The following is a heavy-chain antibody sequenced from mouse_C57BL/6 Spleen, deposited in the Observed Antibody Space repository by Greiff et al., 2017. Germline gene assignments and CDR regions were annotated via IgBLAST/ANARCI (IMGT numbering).Heavy chain of an antibody. V-gene: IGHV1-76*01. CDR3: ARGYGNPYYYAMDY. CDR2: IYPGSGNT. D-gene: IGHD2-10*02. CDR1: GYTFTDYY. Sequence: QVHVKQSGAELVRPGASVKLSCKASGYTFTDYYINWVKQRPGQGLEWIARIYPGSGNTYYNEKFKGKATLTAEKSSSTAYMQLSSLTSEDSAVYFCARGYGNPYYYAMDYWGQETSVTVSS. J-gene: IGHJ4*01.